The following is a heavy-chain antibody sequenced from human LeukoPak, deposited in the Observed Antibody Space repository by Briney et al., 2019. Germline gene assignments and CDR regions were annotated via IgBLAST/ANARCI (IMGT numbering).Heavy chain of an antibody. CDR1: GFSLSTSGVG. Sequence: SGPTLVKPTQTLTLTCTFSGFSLSTSGVGVGWIRQPPGKALEWLALIYWDDDKRYSPSLKSRHTITKDTSKNQVVLTMTNMDPVDTATYYCARTGAVAGTGGPDYWGQGTLVTVSS. D-gene: IGHD6-19*01. CDR3: ARTGAVAGTGGPDY. J-gene: IGHJ4*02. CDR2: IYWDDDK. V-gene: IGHV2-5*02.